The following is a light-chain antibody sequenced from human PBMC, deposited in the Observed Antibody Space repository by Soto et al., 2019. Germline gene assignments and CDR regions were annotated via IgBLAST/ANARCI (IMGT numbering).Light chain of an antibody. J-gene: IGLJ1*01. CDR2: DVS. Sequence: QSVLTQPASVSGSPGQSITISCTGTSTDVGGYNYVSWYQQHPGKAPKLMISDVSNRPSGVSIRFSGSKSGNTASLTISGLQAEDEAAYYCNSYSSSTTLYLFGTGTKLTVL. CDR3: NSYSSSTTLYL. V-gene: IGLV2-14*01. CDR1: STDVGGYNY.